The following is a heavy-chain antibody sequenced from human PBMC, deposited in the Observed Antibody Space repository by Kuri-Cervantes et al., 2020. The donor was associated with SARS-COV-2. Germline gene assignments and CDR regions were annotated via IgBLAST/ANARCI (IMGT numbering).Heavy chain of an antibody. D-gene: IGHD3-22*01. CDR1: GGSFSGYY. V-gene: IGHV4-59*01. CDR2: IYYSGST. J-gene: IGHJ4*02. CDR3: ARGVTYYYDSSGYYYYFDY. Sequence: SETLSLTCAVYGGSFSGYYWSWIRQPPGKGLEWIGYIYYSGSTNYNPSLKSRVTISVDTSKNQFSLKLSSVTAVDTAVYYCARGVTYYYDSSGYYYYFDYWGQGTLVTVSS.